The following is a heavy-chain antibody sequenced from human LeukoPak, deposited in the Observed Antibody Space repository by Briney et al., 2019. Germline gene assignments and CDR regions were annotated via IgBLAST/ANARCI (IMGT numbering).Heavy chain of an antibody. CDR2: IYHSGST. Sequence: PSETLSLTCAVSGGPISSGGYSWSWIRQPPGKGLEWIGYIYHSGSTYYNPSLKSRVTISVDRSKNQFSLKLSSVTAADTAVYYCARGSSYYYDSSGYYVDYWGQGTLVTVSS. J-gene: IGHJ4*02. D-gene: IGHD3-22*01. CDR1: GGPISSGGYS. CDR3: ARGSSYYYDSSGYYVDY. V-gene: IGHV4-30-2*01.